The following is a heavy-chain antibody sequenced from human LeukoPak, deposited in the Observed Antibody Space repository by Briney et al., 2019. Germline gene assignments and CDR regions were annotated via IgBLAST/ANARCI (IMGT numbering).Heavy chain of an antibody. V-gene: IGHV4-59*01. CDR3: ARVRYGGGDCFPFGY. Sequence: KATETLSLTCSVSGGSISGYYWTWIRQPPGKGLEWIGYIFYSGSTTYNLSLKSRATISVDTSKHKFSLSLTSVIASDTAVYYCARVRYGGGDCFPFGYWGQGTLVTVSS. D-gene: IGHD2-21*01. CDR1: GGSISGYY. J-gene: IGHJ4*02. CDR2: IFYSGST.